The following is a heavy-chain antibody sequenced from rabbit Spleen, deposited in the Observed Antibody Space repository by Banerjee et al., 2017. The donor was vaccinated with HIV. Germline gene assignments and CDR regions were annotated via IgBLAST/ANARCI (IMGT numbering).Heavy chain of an antibody. J-gene: IGHJ4*01. CDR3: ARGYIKSVYRFNL. CDR2: IYTGSSGDT. D-gene: IGHD7-1*01. V-gene: IGHV1S47*01. CDR1: GFDFNSNP. Sequence: QQQVVESGGGLVKPGASLTLTCTVSGFDFNSNPMCWVRQAPGKGLEWIGCIYTGSSGDTYYASWAKGRFTITRSTSLNTVDLKMTSLTAADTATYFCARGYIKSVYRFNLWGQGTLVTVS.